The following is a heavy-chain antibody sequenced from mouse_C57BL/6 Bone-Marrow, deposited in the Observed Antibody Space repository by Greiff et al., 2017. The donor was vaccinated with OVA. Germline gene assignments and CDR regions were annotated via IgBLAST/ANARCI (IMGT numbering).Heavy chain of an antibody. Sequence: QVQLKQSGPGLVAPSQSLSITCTVSGFSLTSYGVHWVRQPPGKGLEWLVVIWSDGSTTYNSALKSRLSISKDNSKSQVFLKMNSLQTDDTAMYYCARPHLLLRFFDYWGQGTTLTVSS. CDR2: IWSDGST. CDR1: GFSLTSYG. D-gene: IGHD1-1*01. CDR3: ARPHLLLRFFDY. J-gene: IGHJ2*01. V-gene: IGHV2-6*03.